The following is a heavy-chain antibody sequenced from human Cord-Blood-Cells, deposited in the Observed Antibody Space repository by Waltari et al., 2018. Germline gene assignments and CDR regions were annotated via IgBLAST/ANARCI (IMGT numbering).Heavy chain of an antibody. Sequence: EGQLVEYGGGLFQPGRYLSLSCAASGFPVCSNHMTWLRQAPGMGVEWVSVIDSGGSIYDADSVKGILNIARDNSKNTLYLEMNSLRAEDTAVYYCARERGSGDGAPDYWGQGSLVTVSS. CDR1: GFPVCSNH. CDR3: ARERGSGDGAPDY. V-gene: IGHV3-53*01. CDR2: IDSGGSI. J-gene: IGHJ4*02. D-gene: IGHD6-19*01.